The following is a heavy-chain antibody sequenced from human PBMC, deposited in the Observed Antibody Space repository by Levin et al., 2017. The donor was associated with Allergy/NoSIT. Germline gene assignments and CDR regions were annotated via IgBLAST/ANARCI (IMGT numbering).Heavy chain of an antibody. D-gene: IGHD6-19*01. J-gene: IGHJ4*02. CDR3: AKSISGWYGFDY. V-gene: IGHV3-23*01. Sequence: GESLKISCAASGFTFRSYAMSWVRQAPGKGLEWVSAISGSNSNTYYADSVKGRFTMSRDTSKDVLYLQMNSLRAGDTAVYYCAKSISGWYGFDYWGQGTLVTVSS. CDR2: ISGSNSNT. CDR1: GFTFRSYA.